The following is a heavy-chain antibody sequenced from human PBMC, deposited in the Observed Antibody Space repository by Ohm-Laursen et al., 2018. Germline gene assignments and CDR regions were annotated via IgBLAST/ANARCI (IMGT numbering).Heavy chain of an antibody. D-gene: IGHD3-22*01. CDR1: GFTFSSYG. J-gene: IGHJ6*02. CDR3: ARDGSGYYASGMDV. Sequence: SLRLSCAASGFTFSSYGMHWVRQAPGKGLEWVAVIWYDGSSKYYADSVKGRFTISRDNSKNTLYLQMNSLRAEDTAVYYCARDGSGYYASGMDVWGQGTTVTVSS. CDR2: IWYDGSSK. V-gene: IGHV3-33*01.